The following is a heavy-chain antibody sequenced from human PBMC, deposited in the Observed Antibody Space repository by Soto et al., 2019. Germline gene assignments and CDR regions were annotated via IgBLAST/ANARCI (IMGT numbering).Heavy chain of an antibody. J-gene: IGHJ6*02. V-gene: IGHV6-1*01. D-gene: IGHD6-6*01. Sequence: PSQTLSLTCAISGDSVSSNSAAWNWIRQSPSRGLEWLGRTYYRSKWYNDYAVSVKSRITINPDTSKNQFSLQLNSVTPEDTAVYYCARGYPIAARPGREGMDVWGQGTTVTVSS. CDR2: TYYRSKWYN. CDR3: ARGYPIAARPGREGMDV. CDR1: GDSVSSNSAA.